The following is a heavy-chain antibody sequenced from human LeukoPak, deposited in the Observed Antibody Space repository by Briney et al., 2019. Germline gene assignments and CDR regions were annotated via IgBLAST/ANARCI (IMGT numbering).Heavy chain of an antibody. V-gene: IGHV4-4*02. J-gene: IGHJ6*03. CDR3: ARDANGSDLHYYHMDV. Sequence: SGTLSLTCAVSGGSITSANWWSWVRQSPGKGLEWIREIYHTGNTNYNPSLNSRVSISLDTSKNQFSLRLTSVTAADTAVYFCARDANGSDLHYYHMDVWGKGTTVTVSS. CDR1: GGSITSANW. D-gene: IGHD6-25*01. CDR2: IYHTGNT.